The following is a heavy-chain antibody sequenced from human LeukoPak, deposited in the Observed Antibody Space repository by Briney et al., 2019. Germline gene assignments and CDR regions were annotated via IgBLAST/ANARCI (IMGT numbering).Heavy chain of an antibody. CDR3: ARVRLGWWCDP. Sequence: SETLSLTCTVSGGSINSYYWNWIRQPPGKGLEWIGNIYYSGTTNYNPSLKSRVTISVETSKNKISLNLSSVTAADTAVYYCARVRLGWWCDPWGQETLVTVLS. V-gene: IGHV4-59*01. CDR2: IYYSGTT. CDR1: GGSINSYY. J-gene: IGHJ5*02. D-gene: IGHD2-15*01.